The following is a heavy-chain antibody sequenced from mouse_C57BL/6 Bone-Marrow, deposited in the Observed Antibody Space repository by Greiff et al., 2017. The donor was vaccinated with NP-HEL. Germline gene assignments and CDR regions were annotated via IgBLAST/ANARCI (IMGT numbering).Heavy chain of an antibody. V-gene: IGHV1-81*01. D-gene: IGHD1-1*01. Sequence: QVQLQQSGAELARPGASVKLSCKASGCTFTSYGISWVKQRTGQGLEWIGEIYPRSGNTYYNEKFKGKATPTADKSSSTAYMELRSLTSEDSAVYFCARGDYYGSWYFDVWGTGTTVTVSS. J-gene: IGHJ1*03. CDR3: ARGDYYGSWYFDV. CDR2: IYPRSGNT. CDR1: GCTFTSYG.